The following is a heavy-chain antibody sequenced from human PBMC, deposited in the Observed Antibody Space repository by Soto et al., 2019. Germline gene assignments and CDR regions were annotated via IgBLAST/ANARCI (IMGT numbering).Heavy chain of an antibody. CDR1: GDSISIYY. CDR2: IYYSGST. Sequence: PSEALSVTCTFSGDSISIYYWSWIRQPPGKGLEWIGYIYYSGSTNYNPSLKSRVTISVDTSKNQFSLKLSSVTAADTAVYYCARSIQYSSSLVWFDPWGQGTMVTVSS. D-gene: IGHD6-13*01. CDR3: ARSIQYSSSLVWFDP. V-gene: IGHV4-59*01. J-gene: IGHJ5*02.